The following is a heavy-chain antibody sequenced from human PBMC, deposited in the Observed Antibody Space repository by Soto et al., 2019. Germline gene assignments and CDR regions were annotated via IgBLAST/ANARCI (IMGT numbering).Heavy chain of an antibody. CDR2: ISGSGGST. Sequence: GGSLRLSCAASGFTFSSYAMSWVRQAPGKGLEWVSAISGSGGSTYYADSVKGRFTISRDNSKNTLYLQMNSLRAEDTAVYYCAKGGGELWFRELFLDYWGQGTLVTVSS. D-gene: IGHD3-10*01. CDR3: AKGGGELWFRELFLDY. V-gene: IGHV3-23*01. CDR1: GFTFSSYA. J-gene: IGHJ4*02.